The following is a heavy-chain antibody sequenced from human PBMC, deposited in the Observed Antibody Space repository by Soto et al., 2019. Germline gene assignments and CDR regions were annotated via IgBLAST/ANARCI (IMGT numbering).Heavy chain of an antibody. Sequence: PGGSLRLSCAASGFTFTSYAMSWVRQAPGKGLEWVAAISASGGATIHADSVKGRLTISRDNSKNTLYLQMNSLRAEDTAVYYCAKDVEGGSLFRGAFDYWGQGTQVTVSS. CDR2: ISASGGAT. D-gene: IGHD1-26*01. V-gene: IGHV3-23*01. CDR1: GFTFTSYA. CDR3: AKDVEGGSLFRGAFDY. J-gene: IGHJ4*02.